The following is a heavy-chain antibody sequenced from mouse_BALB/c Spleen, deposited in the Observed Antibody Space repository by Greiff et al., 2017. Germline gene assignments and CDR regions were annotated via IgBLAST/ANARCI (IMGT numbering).Heavy chain of an antibody. Sequence: VQLQQSGAELVKPGASVKLSCTASGFNIKDTYMHWVKQRPEQGLEWIGRIDPANGNTKYDPKFQGKATITADTSSNTAYLQLSSLTSEDTAVYYCASIHYYGPWFAYWGQGTLVTVSA. CDR2: IDPANGNT. CDR1: GFNIKDTY. D-gene: IGHD1-2*01. V-gene: IGHV14-3*02. J-gene: IGHJ3*01. CDR3: ASIHYYGPWFAY.